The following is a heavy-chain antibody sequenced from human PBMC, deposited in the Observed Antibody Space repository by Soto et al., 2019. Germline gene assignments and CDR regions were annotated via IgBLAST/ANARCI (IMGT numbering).Heavy chain of an antibody. CDR3: AGVYCSDGSCTLERDY. J-gene: IGHJ4*02. CDR2: IWYDGSNK. D-gene: IGHD2-15*01. Sequence: QVQLVESGGGVVQPGRSLRLSCAASGFTFSSYGMHWVRQAPGKGLEWVAVIWYDGSNKYYADSVKGRFTISRDNSKNSLYLQMNSLRAEDTAVYYCAGVYCSDGSCTLERDYWGQGTLVTVAS. V-gene: IGHV3-33*01. CDR1: GFTFSSYG.